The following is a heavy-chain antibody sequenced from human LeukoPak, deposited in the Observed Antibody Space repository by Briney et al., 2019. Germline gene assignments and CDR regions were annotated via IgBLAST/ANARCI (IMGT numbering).Heavy chain of an antibody. V-gene: IGHV1-8*03. CDR1: GGTFSSYT. J-gene: IGHJ4*02. Sequence: ASVKVSCKASGGTFSSYTISWVRQATGQGLEWMGWMNPNSGNTGYAQKFQGRVTITRNTSISTAYMELSSLRSEDTAVYYCARGLWFGELNFDYWGQGTLVTVSS. CDR2: MNPNSGNT. D-gene: IGHD3-10*01. CDR3: ARGLWFGELNFDY.